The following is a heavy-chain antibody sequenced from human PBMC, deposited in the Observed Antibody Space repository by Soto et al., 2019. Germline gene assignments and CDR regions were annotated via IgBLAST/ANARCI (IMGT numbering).Heavy chain of an antibody. CDR2: ISGSGSNP. D-gene: IGHD4-17*01. Sequence: EVQVLESGGGLVQPGGSLRLSCAASGFTFSSYAMSWVRQAPGQGLEWVSAISGSGSNPYYADSVKGRFTISRDTSKYTLYLQMNSLRAEDTALSYCAKTASMTIRDGFDHWGQGTLVTVSS. V-gene: IGHV3-23*01. CDR3: AKTASMTIRDGFDH. J-gene: IGHJ4*02. CDR1: GFTFSSYA.